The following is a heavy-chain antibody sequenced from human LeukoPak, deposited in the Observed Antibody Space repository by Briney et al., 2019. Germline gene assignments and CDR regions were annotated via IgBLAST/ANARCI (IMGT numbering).Heavy chain of an antibody. Sequence: GGSLRLSCAASGFTFSSYAMSWVRQAPGKGLEWVSAISGSGGSTYYADSVKGRFTISRDNSKNTLYLQMNSLRAEDTAVYYCAKFSPGIRGVIHLVRKYYFDYWGQGTLVTVSS. V-gene: IGHV3-23*01. CDR2: ISGSGGST. CDR3: AKFSPGIRGVIHLVRKYYFDY. CDR1: GFTFSSYA. D-gene: IGHD3-10*01. J-gene: IGHJ4*02.